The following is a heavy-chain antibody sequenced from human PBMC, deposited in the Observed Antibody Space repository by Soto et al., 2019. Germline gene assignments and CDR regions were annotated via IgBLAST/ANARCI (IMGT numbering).Heavy chain of an antibody. Sequence: QVQLVESGGGVVQPGRSLRLSCAASGFTFSSYGMHWVRQAPGKGLEWVTVISYDGSNKYYADSVKGRFTISRDNSKNTLYLQMNSLRAEDTAVYYCAKDRVPNRICVEYFDYWGQGTLVTVSS. V-gene: IGHV3-30*18. CDR1: GFTFSSYG. CDR3: AKDRVPNRICVEYFDY. CDR2: ISYDGSNK. D-gene: IGHD3-3*01. J-gene: IGHJ4*02.